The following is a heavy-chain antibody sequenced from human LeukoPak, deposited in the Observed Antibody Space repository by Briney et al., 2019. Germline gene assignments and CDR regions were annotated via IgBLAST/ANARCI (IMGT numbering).Heavy chain of an antibody. CDR2: VYNSGST. Sequence: GSLRLSCAASGFTFSNYAMSWVRQPPGKGLESIGSVYNSGSTYYNPSLKSRVTISVDTSKNQFSLNLSFVTAADTAIYYCARHLRGSPYFAMDVWGQGTTVTVSS. CDR3: ARHLRGSPYFAMDV. CDR1: GFTFSNYA. D-gene: IGHD1-26*01. J-gene: IGHJ6*02. V-gene: IGHV4-39*01.